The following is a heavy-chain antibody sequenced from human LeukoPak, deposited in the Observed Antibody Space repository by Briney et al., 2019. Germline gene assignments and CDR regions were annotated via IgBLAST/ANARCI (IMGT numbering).Heavy chain of an antibody. J-gene: IGHJ3*02. Sequence: ASVKVSCKSSGYTFTTYGISWVRQAPGLGLEWMGWNSGYNGNTNYAQKLQGRVTMTTDTSTSTAYMELRSLRSDDTAVYYCARDASVTTNDAFDIWGQGTMVTVSS. D-gene: IGHD4-17*01. V-gene: IGHV1-18*01. CDR2: NSGYNGNT. CDR3: ARDASVTTNDAFDI. CDR1: GYTFTTYG.